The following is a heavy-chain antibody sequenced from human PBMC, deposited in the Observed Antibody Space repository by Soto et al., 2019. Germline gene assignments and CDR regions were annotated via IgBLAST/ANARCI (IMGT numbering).Heavy chain of an antibody. D-gene: IGHD1-7*01. CDR1: GGSISSYY. CDR2: IYTSGST. Sequence: QVQLQESGPGLVKPSETLSLTCTVSGGSISSYYWSWIRQPAGKGLAWIGRIYTSGSTNYNPSLRSRVTMSVDTSKNQFSLKLSSVTAADTAVYYCARDQGNWNYVPYWGQGTLVTVSS. J-gene: IGHJ4*02. CDR3: ARDQGNWNYVPY. V-gene: IGHV4-4*07.